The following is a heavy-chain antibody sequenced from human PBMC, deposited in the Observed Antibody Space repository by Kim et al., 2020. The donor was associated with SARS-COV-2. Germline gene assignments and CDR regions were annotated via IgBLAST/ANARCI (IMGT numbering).Heavy chain of an antibody. J-gene: IGHJ4*01. CDR1: GGSFSGYY. V-gene: IGHV4-34*01. Sequence: SETLSLTCAVYGGSFSGYYWSWIRQPPGKGLEWIGEINHSGSTNYNPSLKSRVTISVDTSKNQFSLKLSSVTAADTAVYYCARSRRVGGIAARSLDYWG. CDR3: ARSRRVGGIAARSLDY. CDR2: INHSGST. D-gene: IGHD6-6*01.